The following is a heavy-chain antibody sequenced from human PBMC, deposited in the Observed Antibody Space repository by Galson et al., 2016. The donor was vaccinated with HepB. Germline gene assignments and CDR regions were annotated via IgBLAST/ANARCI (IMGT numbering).Heavy chain of an antibody. D-gene: IGHD2-2*01. CDR3: ARDKPRPRVVGNYSDY. V-gene: IGHV3-30-3*01. CDR1: GLTFSYYS. CDR2: ISYDGNNE. Sequence: SLRLSCAASGLTFSYYSMHWVRQAPGRGLEWVAVISYDGNNEYYADSVKGRFTISRDTSKNTLYLQMNSLRAEDTAVYYCARDKPRPRVVGNYSDYWGQGTLVTVAS. J-gene: IGHJ4*02.